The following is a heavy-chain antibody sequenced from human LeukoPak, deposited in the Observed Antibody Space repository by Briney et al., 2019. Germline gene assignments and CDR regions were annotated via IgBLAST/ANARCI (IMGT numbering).Heavy chain of an antibody. J-gene: IGHJ4*02. CDR2: INWNGGST. CDR3: AKDIPSWGSGFDY. V-gene: IGHV3-20*04. Sequence: GGSLRLSCAASGFTFDDYGMSWVRQAPGKGLEWVSGINWNGGSTGYADSVKGRFTISRDNSKNTLYLQMNSLRAEDTAVYYCAKDIPSWGSGFDYWGQGTLVTVSS. CDR1: GFTFDDYG. D-gene: IGHD7-27*01.